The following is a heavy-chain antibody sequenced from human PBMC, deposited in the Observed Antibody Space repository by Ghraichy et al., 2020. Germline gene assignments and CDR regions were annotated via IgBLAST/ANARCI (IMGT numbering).Heavy chain of an antibody. CDR2: ISYDGSNK. V-gene: IGHV3-30*18. CDR3: AKDCRYSGSYGIDY. Sequence: GGSLRLSCAASGFTFSSYGMLWVRQAPGKGLEWVAVISYDGSNKYYADSVKGRFTISRDNSKNTLYLQMNSLRAEDTAVYYCAKDCRYSGSYGIDYWGQGTLVTVSS. J-gene: IGHJ4*02. D-gene: IGHD1-26*01. CDR1: GFTFSSYG.